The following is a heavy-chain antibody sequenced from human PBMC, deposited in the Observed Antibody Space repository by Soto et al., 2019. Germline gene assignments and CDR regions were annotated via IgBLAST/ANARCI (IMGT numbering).Heavy chain of an antibody. CDR1: GYTFTSYG. J-gene: IGHJ2*01. D-gene: IGHD2-21*02. CDR2: ISAYNGNT. Sequence: ASVKVSCKASGYTFTSYGISWVRQAPGQGLEWMGWISAYNGNTNYAQKLQGRATMTTDTSTSTAYMELRSLRSDDTAVYYCARGAYCGGDCYSRGWYFDLWGRGTLVTVSS. CDR3: ARGAYCGGDCYSRGWYFDL. V-gene: IGHV1-18*01.